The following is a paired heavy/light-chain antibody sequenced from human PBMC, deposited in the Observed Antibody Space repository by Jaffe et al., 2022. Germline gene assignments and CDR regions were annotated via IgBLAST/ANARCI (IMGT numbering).Heavy chain of an antibody. CDR1: GFTFSSYA. D-gene: IGHD4-17*01. J-gene: IGHJ4*02. Sequence: EVQLLESGGGLVQPGGSLRLSCAASGFTFSSYAMSWVRQAPGKGLEWVSSMSGSGGSTYYADSVKGRFTISRDNSKNTLYLQMNSLRADDTAVYYCAKDLYGDYLGLYHFDYWGQGTLVTVSS. V-gene: IGHV3-23*01. CDR2: MSGSGGST. CDR3: AKDLYGDYLGLYHFDY.
Light chain of an antibody. CDR1: QSLLHSNGYNY. CDR3: MQALQTPRT. Sequence: DIVMTQSPLSLPVTPGEPASISCRSSQSLLHSNGYNYLNWYLQKPGQSPQLLIYLGSDRASGVPDRFSGSGSGTDFTLKISRVEAEDVGVYYCMQALQTPRTFGQGTKVEIK. J-gene: IGKJ1*01. V-gene: IGKV2-28*01. CDR2: LGS.